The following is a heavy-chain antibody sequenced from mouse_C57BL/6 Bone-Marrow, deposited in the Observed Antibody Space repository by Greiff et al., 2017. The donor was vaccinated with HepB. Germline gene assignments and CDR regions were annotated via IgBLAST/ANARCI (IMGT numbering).Heavy chain of an antibody. D-gene: IGHD1-1*01. J-gene: IGHJ1*03. Sequence: EVKLVESGGGLVKPGGSLKLSCAASGFTFSSYAMSWVRQTPEKRLEWVATISDGGSYTYYPDNVKGRFTISRDNAKNNLYLQLSHLKSEDTAMYYCARDGGSYYYGHWYFDVWGTGTTVTVSS. CDR2: ISDGGSYT. V-gene: IGHV5-4*01. CDR3: ARDGGSYYYGHWYFDV. CDR1: GFTFSSYA.